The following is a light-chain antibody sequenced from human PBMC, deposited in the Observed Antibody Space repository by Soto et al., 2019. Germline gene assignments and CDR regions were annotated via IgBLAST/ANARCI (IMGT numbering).Light chain of an antibody. CDR2: GTS. J-gene: IGKJ4*01. CDR3: QQYGTSALT. CDR1: QSVSSSY. Sequence: IVLTQSPGTLSLSPGERATLSCRASQSVSSSYLVWYQQRPGQPPRLLIYGTSTRAAGISDRFSGSGSGTDFTLTIYRLEPGDSAVYYCQQYGTSALTFRGGTKV. V-gene: IGKV3-20*01.